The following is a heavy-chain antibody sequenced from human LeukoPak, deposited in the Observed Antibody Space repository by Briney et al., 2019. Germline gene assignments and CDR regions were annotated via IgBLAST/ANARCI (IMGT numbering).Heavy chain of an antibody. CDR2: ISGSGGST. CDR1: GFTFSSYA. Sequence: GGSLRLSCAASGFTFSSYAMSWVHQAPGKGLEWVSAISGSGGSTYYADSVKGRFTISRDNSKNTLYLQMNSLRAEDTAVYYCAKDRGGIVVVVAATADYWGQGTLVTVSS. V-gene: IGHV3-23*01. CDR3: AKDRGGIVVVVAATADY. D-gene: IGHD2-15*01. J-gene: IGHJ4*02.